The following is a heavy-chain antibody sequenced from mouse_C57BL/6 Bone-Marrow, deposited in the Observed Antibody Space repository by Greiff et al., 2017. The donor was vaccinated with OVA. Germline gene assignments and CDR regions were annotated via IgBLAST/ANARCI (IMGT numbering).Heavy chain of an antibody. CDR2: IDPENGDT. V-gene: IGHV14-4*01. CDR3: TTYSNYEVYFDY. CDR1: GFNIKDDY. Sequence: EVQLQQSGAELVRPGASVKLSCTASGFNIKDDYMHWVKQRPEQGLEWIGWIDPENGDTEYASKFQGKATITADTSSNTAYLQRSSLTSEDTAVYYCTTYSNYEVYFDYWGQGTTLTVSS. J-gene: IGHJ2*01. D-gene: IGHD2-5*01.